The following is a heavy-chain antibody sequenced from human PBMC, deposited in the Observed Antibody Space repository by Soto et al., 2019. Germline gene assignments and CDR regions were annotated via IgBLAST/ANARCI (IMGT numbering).Heavy chain of an antibody. CDR3: VSKLGPYYYGLDV. J-gene: IGHJ6*02. CDR2: IYPGDSDT. CDR1: ATPHW. Sequence: PGESMKISCKAAATPHWIGWVRQKPGKGLEWMGIIYPGDSDTKYNPPLESRVAFSVDKSKNQFSLSLTSVTAADTAVYYCVSKLGPYYYGLDVWGQGTTVTAP. V-gene: IGHV5-51*01. D-gene: IGHD3-16*01.